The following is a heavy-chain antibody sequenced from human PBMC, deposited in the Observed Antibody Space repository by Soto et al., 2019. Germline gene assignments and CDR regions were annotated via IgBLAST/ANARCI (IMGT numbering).Heavy chain of an antibody. Sequence: QVQLQESGPGLVKPSQTLSLTCTVSGGSISSGGYYWSWIRQHPGKGLEWIGYIYYSGSTYYNPSLKSRVTISVDTSKNQFSLKLSSVTAADTAVYYCARAGSTYYYDSSGYWLNYWGQGTLVTVSS. CDR2: IYYSGST. CDR1: GGSISSGGYY. J-gene: IGHJ4*02. D-gene: IGHD3-22*01. CDR3: ARAGSTYYYDSSGYWLNY. V-gene: IGHV4-31*03.